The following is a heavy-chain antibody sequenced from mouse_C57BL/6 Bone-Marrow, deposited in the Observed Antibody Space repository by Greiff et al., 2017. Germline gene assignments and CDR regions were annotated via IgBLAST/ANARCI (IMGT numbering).Heavy chain of an antibody. J-gene: IGHJ4*01. CDR3: ARRWDMDY. D-gene: IGHD1-1*02. CDR2: IDPSDSYT. Sequence: QVQLQQPGAELVKPGASVKLSCKASGSTFTSYWMQWVTQRPGQGLEWIGEIDPSDSYTNYNQKFTGKATLTVDTSSSTAYMQLSSLTSEDSAVYYCARRWDMDYWGQGTSVTVSS. V-gene: IGHV1-50*01. CDR1: GSTFTSYW.